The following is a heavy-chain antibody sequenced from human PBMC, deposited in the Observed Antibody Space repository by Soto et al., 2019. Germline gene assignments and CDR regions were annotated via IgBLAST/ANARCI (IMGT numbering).Heavy chain of an antibody. V-gene: IGHV3-21*01. J-gene: IGHJ5*02. CDR2: ISSSSSYI. Sequence: GGSLRLSCAASGFTFSSYSMNWVRQAPGKGLEWVSSISSSSSYIYYADSVKGRFTISRDNAKNSLYLQMNSLRAEDTAVYYCARESEYCTNGVCYNWFDPWGQGTLVTVSS. D-gene: IGHD2-8*01. CDR3: ARESEYCTNGVCYNWFDP. CDR1: GFTFSSYS.